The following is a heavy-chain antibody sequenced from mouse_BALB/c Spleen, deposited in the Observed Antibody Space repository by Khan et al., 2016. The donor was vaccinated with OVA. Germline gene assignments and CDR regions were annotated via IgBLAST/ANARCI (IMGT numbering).Heavy chain of an antibody. V-gene: IGHV1S136*01. Sequence: VQLKQSGPELVEPGASVKMSCKASGYTFSNYVIHWMKQKPGQGLEWIAYINPYNAGTRYNEKFKGKATLTSDISSTTAYMELNSLTSEYSAVYYCAREASSWDFSFPYWGQGTLVTVSA. CDR2: INPYNAGT. D-gene: IGHD4-1*01. CDR3: AREASSWDFSFPY. J-gene: IGHJ3*01. CDR1: GYTFSNYV.